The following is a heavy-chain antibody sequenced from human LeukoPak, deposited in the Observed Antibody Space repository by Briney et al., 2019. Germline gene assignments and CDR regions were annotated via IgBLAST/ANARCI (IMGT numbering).Heavy chain of an antibody. Sequence: GGSLRLSRAASGFTFSSYWMSWVRQAPGKGLEWVANIKQDGSEKYYVDSVKGRFTISRDNAKNSLYLQMNSLRAEDAAVYYCARGGFVVVPAAIEGDYWGQGTLVTVSS. CDR1: GFTFSSYW. D-gene: IGHD2-2*01. CDR3: ARGGFVVVPAAIEGDY. V-gene: IGHV3-7*01. CDR2: IKQDGSEK. J-gene: IGHJ4*02.